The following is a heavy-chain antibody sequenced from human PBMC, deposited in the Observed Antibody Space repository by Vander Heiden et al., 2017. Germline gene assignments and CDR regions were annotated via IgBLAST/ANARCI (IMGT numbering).Heavy chain of an antibody. D-gene: IGHD5-12*01. CDR3: AKSAGGYVGDNWFDP. Sequence: YYADSGKGRFTISRDNSKNTLYMQMNRLRAEETAVYYCAKSAGGYVGDNWFDPWGQGTMVTVSS. J-gene: IGHJ5*02. V-gene: IGHV3-23*01.